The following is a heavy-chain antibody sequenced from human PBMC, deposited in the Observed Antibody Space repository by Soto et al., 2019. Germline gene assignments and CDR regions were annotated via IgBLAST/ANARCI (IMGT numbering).Heavy chain of an antibody. J-gene: IGHJ6*02. CDR3: CRDTPHYYYDYSGSYRYYHYYGMDV. D-gene: IGHD3-22*01. CDR1: GFTFRDYA. Sequence: PGGSLRLSCTTSGFTFRDYAMSWFRQAPGKGLEWVGYIRSKAYGGAIEYAASVKGRFTISRDDSKDIAYLQMNSLKTEDTAVYYSCRDTPHYYYDYSGSYRYYHYYGMDVWGQGTTMTVYS. V-gene: IGHV3-49*03. CDR2: IRSKAYGGAI.